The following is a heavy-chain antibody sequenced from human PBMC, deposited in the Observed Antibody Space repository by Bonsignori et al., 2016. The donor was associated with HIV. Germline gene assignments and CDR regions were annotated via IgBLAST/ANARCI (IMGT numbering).Heavy chain of an antibody. V-gene: IGHV1-18*01. Sequence: WVRQAPGQGLEWMGWISAYNGNTNYAQKLQGRVTMTTDTSTSTAYMELRSLRSDDTAVYYCARDSTYYDFWSGYYTPAEYFQHWGQGTLVTVSS. CDR3: ARDSTYYDFWSGYYTPAEYFQH. D-gene: IGHD3-3*01. J-gene: IGHJ1*01. CDR2: ISAYNGNT.